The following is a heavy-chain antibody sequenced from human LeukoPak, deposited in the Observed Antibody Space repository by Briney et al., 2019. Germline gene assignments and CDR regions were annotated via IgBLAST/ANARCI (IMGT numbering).Heavy chain of an antibody. J-gene: IGHJ4*02. CDR2: TNEHGTII. CDR1: GFSFSNYW. Sequence: PGGSLRLSCAASGFSFSNYWFHWVRQAPGEGLVWVSRTNEHGTIINYADSVKGRFTISRDNSRNTVYVQMNSLTPEDTAVYYCVKGLDYSSSQMDSWGQGTLVTVSS. D-gene: IGHD6-6*01. CDR3: VKGLDYSSSQMDS. V-gene: IGHV3-74*01.